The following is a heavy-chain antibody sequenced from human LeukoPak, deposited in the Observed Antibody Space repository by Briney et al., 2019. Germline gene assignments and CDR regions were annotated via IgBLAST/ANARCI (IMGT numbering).Heavy chain of an antibody. J-gene: IGHJ4*02. D-gene: IGHD2-15*01. V-gene: IGHV3-74*01. Sequence: GGSLRLSCAASGFTFRSYWMHWVRQAPGKGLVWVSRINSDGSSTSYADSVKGRFTISRDNSKNTLYLQMNSLRAEDTAEYYCGKGQRFCSSGNCNSPVDYWGQGTLVTVSS. CDR2: INSDGSST. CDR3: GKGQRFCSSGNCNSPVDY. CDR1: GFTFRSYW.